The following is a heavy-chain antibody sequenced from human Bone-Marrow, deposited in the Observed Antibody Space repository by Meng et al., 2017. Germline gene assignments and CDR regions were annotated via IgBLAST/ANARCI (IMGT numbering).Heavy chain of an antibody. CDR3: ARGRRMGFGELSPPFDY. Sequence: ASVKVSCKASGYTFTSYEINWVRQATGQGLEWMGWMNPNTGNTGYAQKFQGRVTMTRNISISTSYMELTSLRSEDTAVYYCARGRRMGFGELSPPFDYWGQGTLVTVSS. CDR2: MNPNTGNT. CDR1: GYTFTSYE. J-gene: IGHJ4*02. V-gene: IGHV1-8*01. D-gene: IGHD3-10*01.